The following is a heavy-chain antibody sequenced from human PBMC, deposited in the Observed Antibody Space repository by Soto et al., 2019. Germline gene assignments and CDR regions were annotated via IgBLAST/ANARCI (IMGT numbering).Heavy chain of an antibody. CDR1: GFTFSSYG. V-gene: IGHV3-33*01. CDR2: IWYDGSNK. D-gene: IGHD1-20*01. CDR3: AVSDITGTTYFDY. J-gene: IGHJ4*02. Sequence: PGGSLRLSCAASGFTFSSYGMHWVRQAPGKGLEWVAVIWYDGSNKYYGDSVKGRFTISRDNSKNKLYLQMNSLRAEDTAVYYCAVSDITGTTYFDYWGQGTLVTVSS.